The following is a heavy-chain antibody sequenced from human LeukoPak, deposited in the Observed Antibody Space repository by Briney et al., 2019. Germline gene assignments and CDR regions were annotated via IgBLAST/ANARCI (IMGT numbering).Heavy chain of an antibody. CDR1: GYTLTSYD. CDR3: ARAVDYDFWSGYYRGDLDAFDI. CDR2: MNPNSGNT. V-gene: IGHV1-8*01. D-gene: IGHD3-3*01. J-gene: IGHJ3*02. Sequence: ASVKVSCKASGYTLTSYDINWVRQATGQGLEWMGWMNPNSGNTGYAQKFQGRVTMTRNTSISTAYMELSSLRSEDTAVYYCARAVDYDFWSGYYRGDLDAFDIWGQGTMVTVSS.